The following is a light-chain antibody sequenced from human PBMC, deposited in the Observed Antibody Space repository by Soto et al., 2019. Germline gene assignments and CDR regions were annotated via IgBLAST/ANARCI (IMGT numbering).Light chain of an antibody. V-gene: IGKV4-1*01. CDR2: WAS. J-gene: IGKJ1*01. CDR1: QSVLYSSKNKNY. Sequence: DIVMTQSRDSLAVSLGERATINCKSSQSVLYSSKNKNYLAWYQQKPGQPPKLLIYWASTRESGVPDRFSGSGSGTDFTLTISSLQAEDVAVYYCQQYYSTPPTFGQGTKVEIK. CDR3: QQYYSTPPT.